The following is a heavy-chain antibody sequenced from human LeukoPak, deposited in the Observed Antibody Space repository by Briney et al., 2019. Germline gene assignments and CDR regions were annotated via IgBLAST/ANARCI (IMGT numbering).Heavy chain of an antibody. J-gene: IGHJ4*02. V-gene: IGHV4-39*01. Sequence: SETLSLTCTVSVDSFTNIDFFWGWIRNPPGKGLEWFANIDDSGRIYSNPSLRSRVTMSRDTSKNQFSLKVTSVTAADTAVYYCARLDGSLAHISGSYPDFWGQGILVTVSS. CDR2: IDDSGRI. CDR3: ARLDGSLAHISGSYPDF. CDR1: VDSFTNIDFF. D-gene: IGHD3-10*01.